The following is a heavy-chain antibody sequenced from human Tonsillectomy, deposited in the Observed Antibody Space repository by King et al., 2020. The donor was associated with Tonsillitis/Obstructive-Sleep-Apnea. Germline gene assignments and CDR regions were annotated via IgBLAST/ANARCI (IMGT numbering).Heavy chain of an antibody. CDR1: GGSIISDH. J-gene: IGHJ3*02. Sequence: VQLQESGPGLVKPPETLSLTCSVSGGSIISDHWSWIRQPPGKGLEWIAYFYYSGRTDFNPSLKSRLTMSVDTSKNQFSLKLSSVTAADTAVYYCAGQSGGTYTEDAFDMWGQGTMVTVSS. CDR3: AGQSGGTYTEDAFDM. V-gene: IGHV4-59*08. CDR2: FYYSGRT. D-gene: IGHD3-3*01.